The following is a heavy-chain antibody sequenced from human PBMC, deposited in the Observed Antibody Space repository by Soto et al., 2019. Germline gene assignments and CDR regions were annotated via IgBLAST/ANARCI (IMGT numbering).Heavy chain of an antibody. Sequence: PGGSLRLSCAASGFSFSSFAMNWVRQAPGKGLEWVSTISSSADNTYYADSVKGRFTISRDNAKNSLYLQMNSLRAEDAAVYYCARDCDSSYSTKAFDLWGQGTMVTVSS. CDR2: ISSSADNT. CDR1: GFSFSSFA. D-gene: IGHD2-15*01. CDR3: ARDCDSSYSTKAFDL. V-gene: IGHV3-21*01. J-gene: IGHJ3*01.